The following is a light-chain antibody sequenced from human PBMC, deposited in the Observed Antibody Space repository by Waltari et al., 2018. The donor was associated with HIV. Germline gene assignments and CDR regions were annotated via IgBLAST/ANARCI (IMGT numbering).Light chain of an antibody. CDR3: QSYDSALSGSV. J-gene: IGLJ2*01. V-gene: IGLV1-40*01. Sequence: QSVLTQPPSVSGAPGQRVTISCTGSSSNIGAGYDVHWYQQLPGTAHKLVIYANDNRPSGVPDRFSGSKSGTSASLAITGLQAEDDADYYCQSYDSALSGSVFGGGTKLTVL. CDR1: SSNIGAGYD. CDR2: AND.